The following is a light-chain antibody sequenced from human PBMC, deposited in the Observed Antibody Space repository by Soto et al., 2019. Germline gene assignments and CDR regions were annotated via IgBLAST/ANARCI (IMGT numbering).Light chain of an antibody. V-gene: IGKV1-5*01. CDR3: QQYHTFPLT. Sequence: IQMTQSPSTLSASVGDRVTITCRASQNINNWMAWYHQKPGEAPKLLIYDAFSLQTGVPFTFSGSGSGTEFSLTISSLQPDDFGTYYCQQYHTFPLTFGGGTKVEIK. J-gene: IGKJ4*01. CDR2: DAF. CDR1: QNINNW.